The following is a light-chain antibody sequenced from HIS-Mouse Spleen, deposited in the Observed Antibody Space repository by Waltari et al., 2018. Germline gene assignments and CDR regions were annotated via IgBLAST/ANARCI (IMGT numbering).Light chain of an antibody. CDR3: QQYYSTPWT. J-gene: IGKJ1*01. CDR1: QSVLYSSNNKNY. V-gene: IGKV4-1*01. CDR2: WAS. Sequence: DIVMTQSPDSLAVSLGERATINCKSSQSVLYSSNNKNYLACYQQKPGQPPKLLIYWASTRESGVPDLFSGSGSGTDFTLTISSLQAEDVAVYYCQQYYSTPWTFGQGTKVEIK.